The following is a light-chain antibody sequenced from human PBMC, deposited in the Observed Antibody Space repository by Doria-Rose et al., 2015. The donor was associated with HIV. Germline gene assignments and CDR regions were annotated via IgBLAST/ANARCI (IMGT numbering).Light chain of an antibody. CDR2: EVN. J-gene: IGLJ2*01. CDR1: STDIGGYNF. Sequence: TGASTDIGGYNFVSWYQQRPGKAPKLMIYEVNNRPSGVSDRFSGSKSANTASLTISGLQAEDEADYYCLSYTRSNTLLFGGGTKLTVL. V-gene: IGLV2-14*01. CDR3: LSYTRSNTLL.